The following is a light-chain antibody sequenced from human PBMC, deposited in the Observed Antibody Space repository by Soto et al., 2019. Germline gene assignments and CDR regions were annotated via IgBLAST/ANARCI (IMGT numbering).Light chain of an antibody. Sequence: EIVLTQSPGTLSLSPGGRATLSCGASQTISSTYVAWYQHKPGQAPTLLIYGASTRATGIPDRFSGRGSGTDFTLTISRLEPEDVAVYYCQQYGSSPQWTFGQGTKVEIK. J-gene: IGKJ1*01. CDR3: QQYGSSPQWT. CDR2: GAS. V-gene: IGKV3-20*01. CDR1: QTISSTY.